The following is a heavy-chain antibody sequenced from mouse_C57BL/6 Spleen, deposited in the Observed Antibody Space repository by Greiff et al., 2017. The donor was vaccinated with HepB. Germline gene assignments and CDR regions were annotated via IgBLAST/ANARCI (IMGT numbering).Heavy chain of an antibody. D-gene: IGHD2-4*01. CDR2: INPNNGGT. J-gene: IGHJ3*01. Sequence: EVQLQQSGPELVKPGASVKMSCKASGYTFTDYNMHWVKQSHGKSLEWIGYINPNNGGTSYNQKFKGKATLTVNKSSSTAYMELRSLTSEDSAVYYWARSFYDYDGGDWFAYWGQGTLVTVSA. V-gene: IGHV1-22*01. CDR3: ARSFYDYDGGDWFAY. CDR1: GYTFTDYN.